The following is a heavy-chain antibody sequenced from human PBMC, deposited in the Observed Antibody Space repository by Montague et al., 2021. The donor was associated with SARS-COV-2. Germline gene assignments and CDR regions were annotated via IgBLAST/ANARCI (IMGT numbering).Heavy chain of an antibody. D-gene: IGHD3-10*01. Sequence: SETLSLTCTVSGGSASSSPYYWGWIRQPPGRGLEWVGGISYSGRTYFSPSLKSRLTISVDSSENQFSLRLSSVTAADTAVYYCASSYYYGSGTYVYNYYMDVWGKGTTVTVAS. CDR3: ASSYYYGSGTYVYNYYMDV. CDR1: GGSASSSPYY. V-gene: IGHV4-39*01. J-gene: IGHJ6*03. CDR2: ISYSGRT.